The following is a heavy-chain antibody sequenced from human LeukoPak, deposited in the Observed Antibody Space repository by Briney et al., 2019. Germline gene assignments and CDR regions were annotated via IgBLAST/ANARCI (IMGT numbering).Heavy chain of an antibody. CDR1: GYTLTELS. D-gene: IGHD2-15*01. CDR2: FDPEDGET. CDR3: ATAGYCSGGSCNYYYYYGMDV. J-gene: IGHJ6*02. V-gene: IGHV1-24*01. Sequence: ASVKVSCKASGYTLTELSMHWVRQAPGKGLEWMGGFDPEDGETIYAQKFQGRVTMTEDTSTDTAYMELSSLRSEDTAVYYCATAGYCSGGSCNYYYYYGMDVWGQGTTVTVSS.